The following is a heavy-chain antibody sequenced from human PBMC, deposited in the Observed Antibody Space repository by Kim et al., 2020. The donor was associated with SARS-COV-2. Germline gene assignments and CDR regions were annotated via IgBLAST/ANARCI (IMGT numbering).Heavy chain of an antibody. V-gene: IGHV3-30*04. CDR3: ARDNTRDSDIVVVVAAPVDY. CDR2: ISYDGSNK. J-gene: IGHJ4*02. CDR1: VFTFSSYA. Sequence: GGSLRLSCAASVFTFSSYAMHWVRQAPGKGLEWVAVISYDGSNKYYADSVKGRFTISRDNSKNTLYLQMNSLRAEDTAVYYCARDNTRDSDIVVVVAAPVDYWGQGTLVTVSS. D-gene: IGHD2-15*01.